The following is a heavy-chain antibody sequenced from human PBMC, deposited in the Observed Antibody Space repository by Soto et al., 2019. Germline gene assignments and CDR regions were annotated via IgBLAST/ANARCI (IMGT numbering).Heavy chain of an antibody. CDR2: INHSGST. J-gene: IGHJ4*02. CDR1: GGSFSGYY. D-gene: IGHD1-7*01. V-gene: IGHV4-34*01. CDR3: ASSITGTTVMSGH. Sequence: SETLSLTCAVYGGSFSGYYWSWIRQLPGKGLEWIGEINHSGSTNYNPSLKSRVTISVDTSKNQFSLKLSSVTAADTAVYYCASSITGTTVMSGHWGQGTLVTVPS.